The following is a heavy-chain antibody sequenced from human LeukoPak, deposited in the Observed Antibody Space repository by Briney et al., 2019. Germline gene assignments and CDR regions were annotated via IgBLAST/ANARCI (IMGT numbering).Heavy chain of an antibody. D-gene: IGHD3-3*01. CDR3: TRGYDFWSF. CDR1: GFTFGDYA. J-gene: IGHJ4*02. Sequence: AGGSLRLSCTASGFTFGDYAMSWVRQAPGKGLEWVGFIRSKAYGGTTEYAASVKGRFTISRDDSKSIAYLQMNSLKTEDTAAYYCTRGYDFWSFWGQGTLVTVSS. CDR2: IRSKAYGGTT. V-gene: IGHV3-49*04.